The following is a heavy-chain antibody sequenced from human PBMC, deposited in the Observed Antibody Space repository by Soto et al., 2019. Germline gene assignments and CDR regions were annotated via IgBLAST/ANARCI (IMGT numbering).Heavy chain of an antibody. J-gene: IGHJ4*02. V-gene: IGHV1-46*03. CDR1: GYTFTSYY. CDR3: ASDNTAMGQFDY. D-gene: IGHD5-18*01. CDR2: INPSGGST. Sequence: ASVKVSCKASGYTFTSYYMHWVRQAPGQGLEWMGIINPSGGSTSYAQKFQGRVTMTRDTSTSTVYMELSSLRSEDTAVYYCASDNTAMGQFDYWGQGTLVTVSS.